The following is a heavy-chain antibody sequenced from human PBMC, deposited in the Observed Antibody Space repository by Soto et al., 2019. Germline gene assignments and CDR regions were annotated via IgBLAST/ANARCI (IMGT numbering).Heavy chain of an antibody. CDR1: GFTLGTYV. CDR2: ISGSGGST. CDR3: AKDRKGSYCSGGTCYSFDY. Sequence: EVQLLESGGGLVQPGGSLRLSCAASGFTLGTYVMTWVRQAPGKGLEWVSAISGSGGSTNYADPVKGRFTISRHNTKNTLYLRMNSLRVEDTAVYYCAKDRKGSYCSGGTCYSFDYWGQGTLVTVPS. J-gene: IGHJ4*02. D-gene: IGHD2-15*01. V-gene: IGHV3-23*01.